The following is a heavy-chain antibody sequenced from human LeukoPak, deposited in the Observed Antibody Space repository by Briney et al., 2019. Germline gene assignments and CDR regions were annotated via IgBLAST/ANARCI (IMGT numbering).Heavy chain of an antibody. CDR2: IKSDGSST. CDR1: GFTFSSYW. V-gene: IGHV3-74*01. CDR3: AGYFWGYSGEYYYMDV. J-gene: IGHJ6*03. D-gene: IGHD3-3*01. Sequence: PGGSLRLSCAASGFTFSSYWMHWVRQAPGKGLVWVSSIKSDGSSTSYADSVKGRLTISRDNARNTLYLQMNSLRTEDTAVYYCAGYFWGYSGEYYYMDVWGKGTTVTVSS.